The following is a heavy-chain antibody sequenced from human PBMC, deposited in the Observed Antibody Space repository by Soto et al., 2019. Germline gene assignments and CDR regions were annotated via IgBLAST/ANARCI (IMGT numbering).Heavy chain of an antibody. Sequence: QLQLQESGPGLVKPSETLSLTCTVSGDSIGSTSYSWGWIRQPPGKGLAWIGSIYYSGSTYYSPSRKSRVTISVDSSKNQFSLRLNSVTAADTAVYDCSRHQTSSFFEFDYWGQGTLVTVSS. CDR3: SRHQTSSFFEFDY. CDR2: IYYSGST. CDR1: GDSIGSTSYS. D-gene: IGHD6-13*01. V-gene: IGHV4-39*01. J-gene: IGHJ4*02.